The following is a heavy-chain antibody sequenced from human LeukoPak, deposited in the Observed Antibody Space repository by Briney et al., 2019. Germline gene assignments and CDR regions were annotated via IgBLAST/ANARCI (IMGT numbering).Heavy chain of an antibody. CDR2: ISAYNGNT. D-gene: IGHD6-19*01. CDR1: DSSFSSYS. CDR3: ARGGLVGWDYFDY. V-gene: IGHV1-18*04. J-gene: IGHJ4*02. Sequence: ASVKVSCTGSDSSFSSYSVTWVRQAPGQGLEWMGWISAYNGNTNYTQKLHGRVTMTTDPSTSTAYMELSSPRSDDTAVYYCARGGLVGWDYFDYWGQETLVTVSS.